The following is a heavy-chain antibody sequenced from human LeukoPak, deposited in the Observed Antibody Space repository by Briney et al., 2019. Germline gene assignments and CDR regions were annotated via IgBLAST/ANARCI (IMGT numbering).Heavy chain of an antibody. V-gene: IGHV1-2*06. Sequence: ASVRVSCKASGYTFTGYYMHWVRQTPGQGLEWMGRININSGGTSYAQKFQGRVTLTRDTSITTAFMELSRLRSEDTAVYYCARAPGGYCSGGSCLATGDYWGQGTLVTVSS. J-gene: IGHJ4*02. D-gene: IGHD2-15*01. CDR1: GYTFTGYY. CDR3: ARAPGGYCSGGSCLATGDY. CDR2: ININSGGT.